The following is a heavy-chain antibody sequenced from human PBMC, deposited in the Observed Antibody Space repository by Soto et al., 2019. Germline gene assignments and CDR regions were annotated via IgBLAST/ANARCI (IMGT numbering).Heavy chain of an antibody. D-gene: IGHD3-22*01. CDR2: IWFDGSKK. CDR3: ARAHTMMILDRFDP. CDR1: GFKFRNYV. J-gene: IGHJ5*02. Sequence: VQLVESGGGVVQPGKSLRLSCAASGFKFRNYVIHWVRQAPGKGLGWLAVIWFDGSKKYYADSVKGRFTISRDNSKNTVYLDMNSLTADDSGVFYCARAHTMMILDRFDPWGHGTLVTVSS. V-gene: IGHV3-33*01.